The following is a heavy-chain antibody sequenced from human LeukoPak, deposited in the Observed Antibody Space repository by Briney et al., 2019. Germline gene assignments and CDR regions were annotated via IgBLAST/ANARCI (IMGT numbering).Heavy chain of an antibody. CDR2: INPNSGGT. J-gene: IGHJ4*02. Sequence: ASVKVSCNASGYTFTGYYMHWVRQAPGQGLEWMGWINPNSGGTNYAQKFQGRVTMTRDTSISTAYMELSRLRSEDTAVYYCAREPHRGPVAGIDYWGQGTLVTVSS. V-gene: IGHV1-2*02. D-gene: IGHD6-19*01. CDR1: GYTFTGYY. CDR3: AREPHRGPVAGIDY.